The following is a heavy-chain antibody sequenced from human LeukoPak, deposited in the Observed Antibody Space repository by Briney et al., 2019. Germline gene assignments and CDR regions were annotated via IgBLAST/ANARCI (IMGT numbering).Heavy chain of an antibody. D-gene: IGHD4-17*01. CDR3: ARDPTVTTPFDY. CDR1: GGTFSSYA. J-gene: IGHJ4*02. V-gene: IGHV1-69*05. CDR2: IIPIFGTA. Sequence: ASVKVSCKASGGTFSSYAISWVRQAPGQGLEWMGGIIPIFGTANYAQKFQGRVTITTDESTSTAYMELSSLRSEDTAVYYCARDPTVTTPFDYWGQGTLVTVSS.